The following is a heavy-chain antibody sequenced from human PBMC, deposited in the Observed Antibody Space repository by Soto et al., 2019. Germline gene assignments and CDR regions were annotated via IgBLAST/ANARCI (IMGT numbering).Heavy chain of an antibody. V-gene: IGHV1-18*01. CDR3: ARGSESFDL. CDR2: ISGYNGNT. J-gene: IGHJ4*02. D-gene: IGHD1-26*01. Sequence: QVLLMQSGPEVKKPGASVKVSCKASGYTFHNYGISWVRQVPGQGLEWMGWISGYNGNTNYAPKIQGRAAVTRDTSTATAYMDLRSLRSDDTAIYYCARGSESFDLWGQGTLVTVSS. CDR1: GYTFHNYG.